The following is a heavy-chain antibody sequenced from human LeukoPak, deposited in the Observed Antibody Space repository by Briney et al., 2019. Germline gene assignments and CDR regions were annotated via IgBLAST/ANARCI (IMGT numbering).Heavy chain of an antibody. CDR2: IKCDGSEK. CDR1: GFTFSNSW. CDR3: VRGVGSSTSCYVRAFDI. J-gene: IGHJ3*02. V-gene: IGHV3-52*01. Sequence: GGSLTLSCAASGFTFSNSWMHWVCQAAEKGREWVADIKCDGSEKCHVDFVKGRLTMSSDNAKNSLYLQVNSLRAEDMTVYYCVRGVGSSTSCYVRAFDIWGQGTMVTVSS. D-gene: IGHD2-2*01.